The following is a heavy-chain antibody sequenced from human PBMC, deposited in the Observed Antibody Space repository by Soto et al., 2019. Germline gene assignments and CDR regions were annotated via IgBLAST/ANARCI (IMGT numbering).Heavy chain of an antibody. D-gene: IGHD2-21*02. CDR2: IPQDGVDG. CDR3: AXDHLILPAHDFFYGSDV. J-gene: IGHJ6*01. V-gene: IGHV3-7*03. Sequence: GRSLRLSCEVSGFTFSMYSMSWVRQSPGKGLEWVAKIPQDGVDGHYADSVKGRFTISRDNGKNSLYLQLNNLRAEDTAVYYCAXDHLILPAHDFFYGSDVWGRGATVTVSS. CDR1: GFTFSMYS.